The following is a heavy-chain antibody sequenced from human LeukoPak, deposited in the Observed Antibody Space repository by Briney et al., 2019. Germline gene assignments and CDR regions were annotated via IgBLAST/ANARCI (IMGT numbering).Heavy chain of an antibody. D-gene: IGHD4-17*01. Sequence: PGGSLRLSCAASGFTFSSYGMHWVRQAPGKGLEWVAVIWYDGSNKYYADSVKGRFTISRDNSKNTLYLQMNSLRAEDTAVYYCAREGYGDSYFDYWGQGTLVTVSS. J-gene: IGHJ4*02. CDR3: AREGYGDSYFDY. CDR2: IWYDGSNK. CDR1: GFTFSSYG. V-gene: IGHV3-33*01.